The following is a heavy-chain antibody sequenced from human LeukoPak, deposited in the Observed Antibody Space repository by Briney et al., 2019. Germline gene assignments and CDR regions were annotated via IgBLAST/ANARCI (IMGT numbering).Heavy chain of an antibody. D-gene: IGHD6-13*01. Sequence: ASVKVSCKASGYTFTSYYMHWVRQAPGQGLEWMGIINPSGGSTSYAQKFQGRLTVTRDTSASTAYMELSGLRSEDTAVYYCASPYPGIAAAGYSYYYGMDVWGQGTTVTVSS. V-gene: IGHV1-46*01. CDR3: ASPYPGIAAAGYSYYYGMDV. CDR2: INPSGGST. CDR1: GYTFTSYY. J-gene: IGHJ6*02.